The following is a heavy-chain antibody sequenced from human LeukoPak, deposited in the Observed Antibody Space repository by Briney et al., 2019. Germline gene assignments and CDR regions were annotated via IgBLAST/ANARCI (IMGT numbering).Heavy chain of an antibody. Sequence: PGGSLRLSCAASGFTFSSYSMNWVRQAPGKGLEWVSSISSSTTYIYYADSVKGRFTISRDNAKNSLYLQMNSLRAEDTAVYYCARTLYYYGSGSESVYDAFDIWGQGTMVTVS. J-gene: IGHJ3*02. CDR2: ISSSTTYI. CDR1: GFTFSSYS. D-gene: IGHD3-10*01. V-gene: IGHV3-21*01. CDR3: ARTLYYYGSGSESVYDAFDI.